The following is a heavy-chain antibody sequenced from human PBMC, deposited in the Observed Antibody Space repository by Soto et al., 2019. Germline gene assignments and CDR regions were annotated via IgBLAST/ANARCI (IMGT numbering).Heavy chain of an antibody. Sequence: PGGSLRLSCAASGFTFSSYGMHWVRQAPGKGLECVAVISYDGSNKYYADSVKGRFTISGDNSKNTLYLQMNSLRAEDTAVYYCAKDVRRYSSGWYGLLAYWGQGTTVTVSS. J-gene: IGHJ6*02. CDR1: GFTFSSYG. CDR3: AKDVRRYSSGWYGLLAY. CDR2: ISYDGSNK. V-gene: IGHV3-30*18. D-gene: IGHD6-19*01.